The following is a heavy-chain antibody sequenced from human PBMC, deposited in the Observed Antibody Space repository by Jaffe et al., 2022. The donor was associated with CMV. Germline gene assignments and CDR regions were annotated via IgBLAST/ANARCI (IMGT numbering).Heavy chain of an antibody. CDR1: GGTFSSYA. CDR3: ARDRPPYYYDSSGIRDAFDI. Sequence: QVQLVQSGAEVKKPGSSVKVSCKASGGTFSSYAISWVRQAPGQGLEWMGGIIPIFGTANYAQKFQGRVTITADESTSTAYMELSSLRSEDTAVYYCARDRPPYYYDSSGIRDAFDIWGQGTMVTVSS. V-gene: IGHV1-69*01. CDR2: IIPIFGTA. J-gene: IGHJ3*02. D-gene: IGHD3-22*01.